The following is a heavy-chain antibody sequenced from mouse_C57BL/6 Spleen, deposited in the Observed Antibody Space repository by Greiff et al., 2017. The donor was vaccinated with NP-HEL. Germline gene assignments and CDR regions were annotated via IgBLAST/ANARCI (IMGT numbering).Heavy chain of an antibody. Sequence: QVQLKQSGPELVKPGASVKISCKASGYSFTSYYIHWVKQRPGQGLEWIGWIYPGSGNTKYNEKFKGKATLTADTSSNTAYMQLNSLTSEDSAVYYCARSGRVITTVVANYAMDCWGQGTSVTVST. CDR2: IYPGSGNT. CDR1: GYSFTSYY. J-gene: IGHJ4*01. V-gene: IGHV1-66*01. CDR3: ARSGRVITTVVANYAMDC. D-gene: IGHD1-1*01.